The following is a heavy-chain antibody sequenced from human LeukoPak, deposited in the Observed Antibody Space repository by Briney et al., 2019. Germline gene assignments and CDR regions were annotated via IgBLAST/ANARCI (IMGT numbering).Heavy chain of an antibody. J-gene: IGHJ4*02. CDR3: ARRTTVTIPFGY. D-gene: IGHD4-11*01. CDR2: INHSGST. V-gene: IGHV4-34*01. Sequence: SETLSLTCAVYGGSFSGYYWSWIRQPPGKGLEWSGEINHSGSTNYNPSLKSRVTMSVDKSKNQFSLKLSSVTAADTAVYYCARRTTVTIPFGYWGQGTLVTVSS. CDR1: GGSFSGYY.